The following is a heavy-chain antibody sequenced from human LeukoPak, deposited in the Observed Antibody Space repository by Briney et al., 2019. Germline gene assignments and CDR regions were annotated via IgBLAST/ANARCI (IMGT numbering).Heavy chain of an antibody. CDR2: ISDNGEST. Sequence: PGGCLRLSCAASGFTFSGSAMTWVRQDPGKGLEWVSSISDNGESTYYADSVKGRFTISRDNSKNTLYLQMNSLRAEDTAVYYCARGTGWLQQIDYWGQGTLVTVSS. CDR3: ARGTGWLQQIDY. J-gene: IGHJ4*02. V-gene: IGHV3-23*01. D-gene: IGHD5-24*01. CDR1: GFTFSGSA.